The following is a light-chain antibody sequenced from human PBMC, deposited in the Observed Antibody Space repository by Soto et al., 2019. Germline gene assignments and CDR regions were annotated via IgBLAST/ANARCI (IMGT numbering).Light chain of an antibody. CDR3: QQYGSSPYT. Sequence: DIQMTQSPSTLSASVGDRVTITCRASQSISTWLAWYQQKPGKAPKLLIYKASTLESGVPSRFSGSGSGTEFILTISRLEPEDFALYFCQQYGSSPYTFAQGTKLDIK. J-gene: IGKJ2*01. CDR2: KAS. V-gene: IGKV1-5*03. CDR1: QSISTW.